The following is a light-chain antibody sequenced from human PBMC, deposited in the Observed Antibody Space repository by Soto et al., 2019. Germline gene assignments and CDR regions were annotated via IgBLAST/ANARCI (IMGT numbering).Light chain of an antibody. CDR3: CSYAGSSTHYV. V-gene: IGLV2-23*02. CDR1: SSDVGSYNL. CDR2: EVT. J-gene: IGLJ1*01. Sequence: QSVLTQTASVSGSPGQSITISCTGTSSDVGSYNLVSWYQQHPGKAPKLMIFEVTKRPSGVSSRFSGSKSDNTASLTISGLQTEDEADYYCCSYAGSSTHYVFGTGTKVTVL.